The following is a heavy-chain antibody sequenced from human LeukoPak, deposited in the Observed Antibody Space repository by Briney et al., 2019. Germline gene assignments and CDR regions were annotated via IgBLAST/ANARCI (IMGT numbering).Heavy chain of an antibody. CDR3: ARSSSWYLYYFDY. Sequence: GASVKVSCKASGYTFTGYYMHWVRQAPGQGLEWMGWINPNSGGTNYAQKFQGRVTMTRDTSISTAYMELSRLRSDDTAVYYCARSSSWYLYYFDYWGQGTLVTVSS. V-gene: IGHV1-2*02. J-gene: IGHJ4*02. D-gene: IGHD6-13*01. CDR1: GYTFTGYY. CDR2: INPNSGGT.